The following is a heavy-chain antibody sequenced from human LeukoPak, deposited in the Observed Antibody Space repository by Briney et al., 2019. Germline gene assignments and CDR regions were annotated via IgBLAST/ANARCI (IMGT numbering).Heavy chain of an antibody. J-gene: IGHJ4*02. CDR2: IYTSGST. Sequence: KPSETLSLTCTVSGGSISSSSYYWSWIRQPAGKGLEWIGRIYTSGSTNYNPSLKSRVTMSVDTSKNQFSLKLSSVTAADTAVYYCARENHYDSSGLDYWGQGTLVTVSS. CDR1: GGSISSSSYY. CDR3: ARENHYDSSGLDY. D-gene: IGHD3-22*01. V-gene: IGHV4-61*02.